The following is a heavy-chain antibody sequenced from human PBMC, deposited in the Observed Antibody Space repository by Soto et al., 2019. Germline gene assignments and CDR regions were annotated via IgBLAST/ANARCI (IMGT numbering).Heavy chain of an antibody. CDR2: ISPYNGNT. CDR1: GFTFNTYF. CDR3: ARDTSNSFDY. J-gene: IGHJ4*02. V-gene: IGHV1-18*01. D-gene: IGHD2-2*01. Sequence: HVQLLQSGGELKKTGASVKVSCNTSGFTFNTYFISWVRQAPGQGLEWMGWISPYNGNTKYGEKFQGRVTMTTDTITRTAYMELRNLRIDDTAVYYCARDTSNSFDYWGQGTLVTVSS.